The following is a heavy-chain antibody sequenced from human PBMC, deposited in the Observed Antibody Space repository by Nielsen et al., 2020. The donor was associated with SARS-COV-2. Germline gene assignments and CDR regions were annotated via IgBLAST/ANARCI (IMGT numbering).Heavy chain of an antibody. CDR1: GFTFSSYW. CDR3: AARGSSWYGTFDY. CDR2: IKQDGSEK. Sequence: GESLKTSCAASGFTFSSYWMSWVRQAPGKGLEWVANIKQDGSEKYYVDSVKGRFTISRDNAKNSLYLQMNSLRAEDTAVYYCAARGSSWYGTFDYWGQGTLVTVSP. J-gene: IGHJ4*02. V-gene: IGHV3-7*01. D-gene: IGHD6-13*01.